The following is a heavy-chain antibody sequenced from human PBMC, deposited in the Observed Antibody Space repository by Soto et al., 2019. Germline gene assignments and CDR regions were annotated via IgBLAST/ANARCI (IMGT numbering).Heavy chain of an antibody. CDR3: ARAMDQRRGYYYYYYGMDV. J-gene: IGHJ6*02. Sequence: ASVKVSCKASGYTFTSYYMHWVRQAPGQGLGWMGIINPSGGSTSYAQKFQGRVTMTRDTSTSTVYMELSSLRSEDTAVYYCARAMDQRRGYYYYYYGMDVWGQGTTVTVSS. CDR1: GYTFTSYY. D-gene: IGHD1-1*01. V-gene: IGHV1-46*01. CDR2: INPSGGST.